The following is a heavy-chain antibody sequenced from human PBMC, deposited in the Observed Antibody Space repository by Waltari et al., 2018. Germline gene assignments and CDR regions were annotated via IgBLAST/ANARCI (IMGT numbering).Heavy chain of an antibody. Sequence: VQLVESGGGLVQPGGSLRLSCTASGFPLIAFAMTWVRQAPGKGLEWVSTVDTSGATYYAESVKGRFSISRDTSRNILYLEMSSLRTDDTALYFCAKDRWGGANYFDYWGQGTLATVSS. V-gene: IGHV3-23*04. CDR3: AKDRWGGANYFDY. CDR2: VDTSGAT. CDR1: GFPLIAFA. J-gene: IGHJ4*02. D-gene: IGHD2-21*01.